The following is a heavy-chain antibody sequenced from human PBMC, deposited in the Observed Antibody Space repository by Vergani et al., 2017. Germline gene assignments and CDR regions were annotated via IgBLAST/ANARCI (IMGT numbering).Heavy chain of an antibody. J-gene: IGHJ4*02. V-gene: IGHV4-61*02. CDR1: GGSISSGSYY. CDR3: ARVVVRGARYFDY. D-gene: IGHD3-10*01. CDR2: IYTSGST. Sequence: QVQLQESGPGLVKPSETLSLTCTVSGGSISSGSYYWSWIRQPAGKGLEWIGRIYTSGSTNYNPSLKSRVTISVDTSKNQFSLKLSSVTAADTAVYYCARVVVRGARYFDYWGQGTLVTVSS.